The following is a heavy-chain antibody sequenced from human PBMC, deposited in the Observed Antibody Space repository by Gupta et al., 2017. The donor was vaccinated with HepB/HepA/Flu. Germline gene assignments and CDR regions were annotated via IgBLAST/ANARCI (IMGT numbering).Heavy chain of an antibody. CDR3: ARTTTTVMTGGPWFDH. V-gene: IGHV3-23*01. CDR2: ITPSGTTT. Sequence: VQLFVFGVGLVQSAGSLRLSCAAAGIELSNYAMNWVRQVPGKGLEWIASITPSGTTTHYAPSFKGQVTISRDNSNNTAYVQRSSLRAEDTATYYCARTTTTVMTGGPWFDHWGQGILVTVSS. D-gene: IGHD4-17*01. CDR1: GIELSNYA. J-gene: IGHJ5*02.